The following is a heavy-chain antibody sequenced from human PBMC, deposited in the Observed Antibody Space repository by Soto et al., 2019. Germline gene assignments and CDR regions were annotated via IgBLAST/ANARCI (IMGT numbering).Heavy chain of an antibody. CDR2: INYSGST. CDR1: GGSFSGYY. V-gene: IGHV4-34*01. D-gene: IGHD5-18*01. J-gene: IGHJ4*02. CDR3: ARVSGYSYGDFDY. Sequence: SETLSLTCAVYGGSFSGYYWSWIRQPPGKGLEWIGDINYSGSTNYNPSLKSRVTISVDTSKNQFSLKLSSVTAADTAVYYCARVSGYSYGDFDYWGQGTLVTVSS.